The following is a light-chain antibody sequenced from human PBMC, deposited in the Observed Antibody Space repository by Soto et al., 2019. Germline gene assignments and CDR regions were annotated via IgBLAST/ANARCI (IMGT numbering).Light chain of an antibody. Sequence: QLVLTQSPSASASLGASVKLTCTLSTRHRSYAIAWHQHQPEKGPRFLMTLNPDGTHRKGDGIPDLFSGSSSGAERYLTISSLQSEDEADYYCQTWGTAMVVFGGGTKVTVL. J-gene: IGLJ2*01. CDR2: LNPDGTH. CDR1: TRHRSYA. V-gene: IGLV4-69*01. CDR3: QTWGTAMVV.